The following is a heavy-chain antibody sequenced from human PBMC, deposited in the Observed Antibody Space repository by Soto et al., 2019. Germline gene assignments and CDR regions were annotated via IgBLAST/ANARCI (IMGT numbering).Heavy chain of an antibody. D-gene: IGHD5-12*01. CDR3: AKGLNGGYDIMDV. CDR1: GFPISDAW. J-gene: IGHJ6*02. Sequence: EVQLVESGGDLVKPGGSLRLSCAASGFPISDAWMNWVRQAPGKGLEWVGRIKTRTESETTDYTARVKGRFTISRDDSKNTLYLQMNSLKTENTARYYCAKGLNGGYDIMDVWGQGTTVTVSS. V-gene: IGHV3-15*07. CDR2: IKTRTESETT.